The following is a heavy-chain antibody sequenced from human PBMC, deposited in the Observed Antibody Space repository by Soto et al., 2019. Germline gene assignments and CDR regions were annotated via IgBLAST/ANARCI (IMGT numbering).Heavy chain of an antibody. CDR1: GFTVSSNY. D-gene: IGHD2-15*01. J-gene: IGHJ6*02. Sequence: GGSLRLSCAASGFTVSSNYMSWVRQAPGKGLEWVSVIYSGGSTYYADSVKDRFTNSRDNSKNTLYLQMNSLRAEDTGVYYCAAPPLYCSGGSCYYYYGMDVWGQGTTVTVSS. V-gene: IGHV3-66*01. CDR2: IYSGGST. CDR3: AAPPLYCSGGSCYYYYGMDV.